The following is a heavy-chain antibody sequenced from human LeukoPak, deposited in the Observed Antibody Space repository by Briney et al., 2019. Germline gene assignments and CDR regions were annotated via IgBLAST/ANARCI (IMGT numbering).Heavy chain of an antibody. J-gene: IGHJ4*02. D-gene: IGHD2-15*01. CDR1: GGSISSYY. CDR3: ARSLPGCPFDY. CDR2: IYYSGST. Sequence: SETLSLTCTVSGGSISSYYWSWIRQPPGKGLEWIGYIYYSGSTNYNPSLKSRVTISVDTSKNQFSLKLSSVTAADTAVYYCARSLPGCPFDYWGQGTLVTVSS. V-gene: IGHV4-59*01.